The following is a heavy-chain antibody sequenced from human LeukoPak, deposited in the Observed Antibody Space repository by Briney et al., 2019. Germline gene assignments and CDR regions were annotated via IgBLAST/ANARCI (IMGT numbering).Heavy chain of an antibody. CDR2: IYYSGST. V-gene: IGHV4-59*01. CDR3: ARGARRGVAAAGNA. CDR1: AGSISFYY. J-gene: IGHJ5*02. Sequence: SETLSLTCTVSAGSISFYYWSWIRQSAGKRLEWIGYIYYSGSTNYNPSLKSRVTISVDTSKNQFSLKLSSVTAADTAVYYCARGARRGVAAAGNAWGQGTLVTVSS. D-gene: IGHD6-13*01.